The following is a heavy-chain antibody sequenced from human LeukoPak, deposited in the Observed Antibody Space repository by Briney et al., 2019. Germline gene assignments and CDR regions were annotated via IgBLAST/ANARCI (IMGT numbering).Heavy chain of an antibody. D-gene: IGHD3-22*01. CDR3: AKDPPRSRAIVDAFDI. Sequence: PGGSLRLSCVASGFTFSNYAMIWVREAPGKGLEWVSVISNSGSSTDYADSVKGRFTISRDNSKNTLYLQMNSLRAEDTAVYYCAKDPPRSRAIVDAFDIWGQGTLVTVSS. CDR1: GFTFSNYA. CDR2: ISNSGSST. V-gene: IGHV3-23*01. J-gene: IGHJ3*02.